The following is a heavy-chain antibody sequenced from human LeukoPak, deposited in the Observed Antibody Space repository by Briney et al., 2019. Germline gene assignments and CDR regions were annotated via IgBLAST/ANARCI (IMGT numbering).Heavy chain of an antibody. D-gene: IGHD2-2*01. J-gene: IGHJ4*02. CDR3: ARVYQSAEYYFDY. CDR1: GGSIDSYY. V-gene: IGHV4-59*01. CDR2: IYYTGSP. Sequence: SETLSLTCTVSGGSIDSYYWSWIRQPPGKGLEWIGYIYYTGSPEYHPSLKSRVTTSLDTSKNQFSLKLTSVTAADTAVYYCARVYQSAEYYFDYWGQGNLVTVS.